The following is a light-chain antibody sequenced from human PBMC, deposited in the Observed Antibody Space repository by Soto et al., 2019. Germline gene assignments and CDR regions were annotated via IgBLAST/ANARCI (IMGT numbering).Light chain of an antibody. CDR3: QQDFSYPYT. CDR1: QGISSY. Sequence: AIRMTQSPSSFSASTGDRVTITCRASQGISSYLAWYQQKPGKAPNLLIYAAATLQRGAPSRFSGSGSGTDFTLTISRLQSEDFATYYCQQDFSYPYTFGQGTKLEI. CDR2: AAA. V-gene: IGKV1-8*01. J-gene: IGKJ2*01.